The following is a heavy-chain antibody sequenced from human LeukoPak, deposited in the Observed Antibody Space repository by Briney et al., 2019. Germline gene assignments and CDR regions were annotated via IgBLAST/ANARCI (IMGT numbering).Heavy chain of an antibody. J-gene: IGHJ4*02. D-gene: IGHD2-15*01. Sequence: SETLSLTCTVSGGSVNNNYWSWIRQSPGKGLEWIGYVYYDGTTKYNPSLTGRLTISIETSKNQFSLRLRSVSAADTAVYYCARVLMHGYSDYWGQGTLVTVSS. CDR1: GGSVNNNY. V-gene: IGHV4-59*02. CDR2: VYYDGTT. CDR3: ARVLMHGYSDY.